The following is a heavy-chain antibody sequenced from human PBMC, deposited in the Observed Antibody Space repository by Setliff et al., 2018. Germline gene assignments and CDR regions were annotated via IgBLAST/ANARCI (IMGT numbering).Heavy chain of an antibody. Sequence: SETLSLTCTVSGGSVSSTSHYWGWIRQAPGKGMEWIGSVYYSGYTYSKPSLQSRVSMSVDASKNQFSLKLASVTAADTAVYYFRLANCSKNCEEALDYWSQGTLVTVSS. CDR1: GGSVSSTSHY. J-gene: IGHJ4*02. V-gene: IGHV4-39*07. D-gene: IGHD2-2*01. CDR3: RLANCSKNCEEALDY. CDR2: VYYSGYT.